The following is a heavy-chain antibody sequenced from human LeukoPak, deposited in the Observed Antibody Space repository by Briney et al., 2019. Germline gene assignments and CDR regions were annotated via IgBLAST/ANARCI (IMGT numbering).Heavy chain of an antibody. Sequence: GGSLRLSCTASGFTFSAYAMMWVRQAPGKGPEWVSAIRGCGTSEFYADSVKGRFSISRDNSKDTLFLQMNSPRAEDTAVYYCARDPNGDYIGAFDMWGPGTMVTVSS. CDR1: GFTFSAYA. CDR3: ARDPNGDYIGAFDM. D-gene: IGHD4-17*01. J-gene: IGHJ3*02. CDR2: IRGCGTSE. V-gene: IGHV3-23*01.